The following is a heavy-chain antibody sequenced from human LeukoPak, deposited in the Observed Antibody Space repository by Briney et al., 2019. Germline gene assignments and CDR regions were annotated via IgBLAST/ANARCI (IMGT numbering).Heavy chain of an antibody. Sequence: SETLSLTCSVSGVSVRSGSYYWSWIRQPAGEGLQWIGRIYSSGNTYYNPSLNSRVTISVDSSKNQFSLRLSSVTAADTAVYYCAGAADYYDSSGYFFDSWGQGTLVTVSS. V-gene: IGHV4-61*02. CDR2: IYSSGNT. CDR3: AGAADYYDSSGYFFDS. J-gene: IGHJ4*02. CDR1: GVSVRSGSYY. D-gene: IGHD3-22*01.